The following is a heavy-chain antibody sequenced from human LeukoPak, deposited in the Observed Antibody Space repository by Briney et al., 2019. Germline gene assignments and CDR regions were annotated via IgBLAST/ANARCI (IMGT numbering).Heavy chain of an antibody. D-gene: IGHD4-17*01. V-gene: IGHV3-23*01. CDR2: ISGSGGST. J-gene: IGHJ4*02. CDR3: AREKRDYGDLPLDY. CDR1: GFTFSSYA. Sequence: GGSLRLSCAASGFTFSSYAMSWVRQAPGKGLEWVSAISGSGGSTYYADSVKGRFTISRDNSKNTLYLQMNSLRAEDTAVYYCAREKRDYGDLPLDYWGQGTLVTVSS.